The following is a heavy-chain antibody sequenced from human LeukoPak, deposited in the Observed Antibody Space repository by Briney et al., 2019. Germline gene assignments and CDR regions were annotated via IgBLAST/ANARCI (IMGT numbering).Heavy chain of an antibody. Sequence: SVKVSCKASGGTFSSYAISWVRQAPGQGLEWMGGIIPIFGTANYAQKFQGRVTITADESTSTAYMELSSLRSEDTAVYYCARVEGIAAVYWYFDLWGRGTLVTVSS. CDR2: IIPIFGTA. D-gene: IGHD6-13*01. CDR1: GGTFSSYA. CDR3: ARVEGIAAVYWYFDL. V-gene: IGHV1-69*13. J-gene: IGHJ2*01.